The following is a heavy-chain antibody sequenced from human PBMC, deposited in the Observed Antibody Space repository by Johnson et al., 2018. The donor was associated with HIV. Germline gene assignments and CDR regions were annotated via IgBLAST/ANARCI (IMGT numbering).Heavy chain of an antibody. CDR3: ARDRGIRGTYGGLF. D-gene: IGHD4-23*01. CDR2: IKSKTDGGTT. Sequence: EQLVESRGGLVKRGGSLRLSCAASGFTVTNAWMSWVRQAPGKGLEWVGRIKSKTDGGTTDYAAPVKGRFTISRDDSKNTLYLQMNRLRAEDTAVYYCARDRGIRGTYGGLFWGQGTMVTVSS. CDR1: GFTVTNAW. J-gene: IGHJ3*01. V-gene: IGHV3-15*01.